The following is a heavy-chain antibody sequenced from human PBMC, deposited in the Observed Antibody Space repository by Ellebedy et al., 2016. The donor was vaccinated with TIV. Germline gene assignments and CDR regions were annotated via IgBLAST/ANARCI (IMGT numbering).Heavy chain of an antibody. CDR3: ARGVVVNGVGAFDI. Sequence: SETLSLXCTVSGGSVSSGSYYWSWIRQPPGKGLEWIGYIYYSGSTEYNPSLKSRVTISVDTSKNQFSLKLSSVTAADTAVYYCARGVVVNGVGAFDIWGQGTMVTVSS. V-gene: IGHV4-61*01. CDR2: IYYSGST. CDR1: GGSVSSGSYY. D-gene: IGHD3-22*01. J-gene: IGHJ3*02.